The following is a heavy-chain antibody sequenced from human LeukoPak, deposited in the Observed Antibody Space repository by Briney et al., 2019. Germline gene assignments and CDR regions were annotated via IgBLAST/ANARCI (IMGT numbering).Heavy chain of an antibody. CDR1: GFTFSSYN. J-gene: IGHJ6*02. Sequence: GGSLRLSCAASGFTFSSYNMNWIRQAPGNGLEWVSSISSSSNYIYYADSVQGRFTVSRDNAKNSLSLQMNSLRAEDTAVYYCARDVVPAAVIYYYGMDVWGQGTTVTVSS. V-gene: IGHV3-21*01. CDR2: ISSSSNYI. CDR3: ARDVVPAAVIYYYGMDV. D-gene: IGHD2-2*01.